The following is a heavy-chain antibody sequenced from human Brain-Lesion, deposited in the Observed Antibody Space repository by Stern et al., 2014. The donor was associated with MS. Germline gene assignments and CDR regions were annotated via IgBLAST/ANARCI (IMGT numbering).Heavy chain of an antibody. CDR2: INPNTGGN. CDR1: GYIFTGYY. D-gene: IGHD3-3*01. V-gene: IGHV1-2*02. Sequence: VQLVESGAEVKKPGASVKVSCKTSGYIFTGYYIHWVRQAPGQGLEWMAWINPNTGGNQDAQKFQGRVTMSRDTSISTAYVELSSLTSDDTAVYYCARDQRGITIFGVVTDYYYLGMDVWGQGTKVTVSS. J-gene: IGHJ6*02. CDR3: ARDQRGITIFGVVTDYYYLGMDV.